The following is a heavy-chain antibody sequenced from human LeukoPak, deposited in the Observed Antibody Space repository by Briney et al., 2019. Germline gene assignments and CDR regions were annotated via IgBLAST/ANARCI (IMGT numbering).Heavy chain of an antibody. Sequence: SETLSLTCAVYGGSFSGYYWSWIRQPPGKGLEWIGEINHSGSTNYNPSLKSRVTISVDTSKNQFSLKLSSVTAADTAVYYCARLKKDDYVWGSYRQTLYYFDYWGQGTLVTVSS. V-gene: IGHV4-34*01. CDR3: ARLKKDDYVWGSYRQTLYYFDY. J-gene: IGHJ4*02. D-gene: IGHD3-16*02. CDR2: INHSGST. CDR1: GGSFSGYY.